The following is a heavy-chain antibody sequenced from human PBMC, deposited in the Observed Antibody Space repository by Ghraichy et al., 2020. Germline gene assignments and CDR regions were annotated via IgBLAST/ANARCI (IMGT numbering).Heavy chain of an antibody. D-gene: IGHD5-24*01. CDR3: AREGWGGDGYNQGYWYFDL. V-gene: IGHV4-59*01. Sequence: SETLSLTCTVSGGSISSYYWSWIRQPPGKGLEWIGYIYYSGSTNYNPSLKSRVTISVDTSKNQFSLKLSSVTAADTAVYYCAREGWGGDGYNQGYWYFDLWGRGTLVTVSS. CDR2: IYYSGST. J-gene: IGHJ2*01. CDR1: GGSISSYY.